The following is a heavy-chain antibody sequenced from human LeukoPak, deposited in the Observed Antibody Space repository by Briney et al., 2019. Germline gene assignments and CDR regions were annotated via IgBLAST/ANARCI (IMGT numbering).Heavy chain of an antibody. CDR3: ARGTRGIVLAGVFFDY. CDR1: GFTFSTYG. D-gene: IGHD6-19*01. Sequence: GGSLRLSCAASGFTFSTYGMHWVRQAPGKGLEGVAVIWYDGSNKYYADSVKGRFTISRDNSKNTLYLQMNSLRAEDTAVYYCARGTRGIVLAGVFFDYWGQGTLVTVSS. V-gene: IGHV3-33*01. CDR2: IWYDGSNK. J-gene: IGHJ4*02.